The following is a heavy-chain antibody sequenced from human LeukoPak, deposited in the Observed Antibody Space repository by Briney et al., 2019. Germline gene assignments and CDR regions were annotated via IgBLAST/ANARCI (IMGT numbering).Heavy chain of an antibody. V-gene: IGHV1-69*01. Sequence: ASVKVSCKASGGTFSSYAISWVRQAPGQGLEWMGGIIPIFGTANYAQKFQGRVTITADESTSTAYMELSSLRSEDTAVYYCAIVVIATLRVEAFDIWGQGTMVTVSS. CDR3: AIVVIATLRVEAFDI. J-gene: IGHJ3*02. CDR2: IIPIFGTA. D-gene: IGHD2-21*01. CDR1: GGTFSSYA.